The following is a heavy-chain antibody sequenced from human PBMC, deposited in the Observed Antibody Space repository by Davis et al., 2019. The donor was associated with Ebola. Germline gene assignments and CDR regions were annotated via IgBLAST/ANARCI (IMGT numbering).Heavy chain of an antibody. CDR1: GFTFSSYS. J-gene: IGHJ5*02. D-gene: IGHD3-3*01. CDR2: ISSSSSTI. Sequence: PGGSLRLSCAASGFTFSSYSMNWVRQAPGKGLEWVSYISSSSSTIYYADSVKGRFTISRDNAKNSLYLQMNSLRDEDTAVYYCARGSGSEDFWSGYNWFDPWGQGTLVTVSS. CDR3: ARGSGSEDFWSGYNWFDP. V-gene: IGHV3-48*02.